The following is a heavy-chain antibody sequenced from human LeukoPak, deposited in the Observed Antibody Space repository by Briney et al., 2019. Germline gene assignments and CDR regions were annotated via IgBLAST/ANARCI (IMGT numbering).Heavy chain of an antibody. V-gene: IGHV1-2*02. CDR2: IDPNSGGK. D-gene: IGHD2-2*01. J-gene: IGHJ6*03. CDR1: GYTFTGYY. Sequence: GASVKVSCKASGYTFTGYYMHWVRQAPGQGLEWMGWIDPNSGGKNYAQKFQGRVTMTRDTSISTAYMELSRLRSDDTAVYYCARVRRYCSSTRCYYYYMDVWGKGTTVTVSS. CDR3: ARVRRYCSSTRCYYYYMDV.